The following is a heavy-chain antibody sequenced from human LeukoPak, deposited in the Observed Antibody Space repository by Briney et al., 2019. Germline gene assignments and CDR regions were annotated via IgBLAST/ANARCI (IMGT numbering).Heavy chain of an antibody. CDR3: ARGRKTGYCSSTNCQGIFDY. CDR1: GFTFDDYA. V-gene: IGHV3-20*04. J-gene: IGHJ4*02. Sequence: GGSLRLSCAASGFTFDDYAMSWVRQAPGKGLEWVSVIIWNGVSTGYADSVKGRFTISRDNAKNSLYLQMNSLRAEDTALYYCARGRKTGYCSSTNCQGIFDYWGQGTLVTVSS. CDR2: IIWNGVST. D-gene: IGHD2-2*01.